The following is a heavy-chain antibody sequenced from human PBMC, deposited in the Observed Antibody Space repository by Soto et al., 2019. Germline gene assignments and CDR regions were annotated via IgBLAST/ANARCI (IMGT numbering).Heavy chain of an antibody. CDR1: GFSLTTGKMG. V-gene: IGHV2-26*01. CDR2: VFSDNER. J-gene: IGHJ6*02. CDR3: ARMNVDSYQFYYAMDV. Sequence: SGPTLVNPTETLTLTCTVSGFSLTTGKMGVSWIRQPPGKALEWLAHVFSDNERSYSTSLQGRLTISKDTSGSQVVLSMTNVDPVDTATYYCARMNVDSYQFYYAMDVWGQGTTVTVSS. D-gene: IGHD4-17*01.